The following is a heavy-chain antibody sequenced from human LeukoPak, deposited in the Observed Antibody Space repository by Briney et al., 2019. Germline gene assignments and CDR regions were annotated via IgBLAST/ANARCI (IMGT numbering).Heavy chain of an antibody. J-gene: IGHJ4*02. CDR3: ARGNSDYDNDY. CDR2: IKQDGSVE. CDR1: GFTFSSYW. D-gene: IGHD5-12*01. Sequence: GGSLRLSCAASGFTFSSYWMSWVRQAPGKGLEWVANIKQDGSVEYYVVSVKGRLTISRDNAKNSLYLQVNSLRAEDTAVYYCARGNSDYDNDYWGQGTLVTVSS. V-gene: IGHV3-7*02.